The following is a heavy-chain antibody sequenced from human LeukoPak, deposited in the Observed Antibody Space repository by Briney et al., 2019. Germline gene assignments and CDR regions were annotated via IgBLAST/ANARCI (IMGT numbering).Heavy chain of an antibody. CDR3: ASQPFGSSWYWFDS. CDR2: IYYSGSI. CDR1: GGSISSYY. Sequence: PSETLSLTCTVSGGSISSYYWSWIRQPPGKGLEWIGYIYYSGSINYNPSLKSRVTMSVDRSKNQFSLKLSSVTAADTAVYYCASQPFGSSWYWFDSWGQGTLVTVSS. D-gene: IGHD6-13*01. V-gene: IGHV4-59*01. J-gene: IGHJ5*01.